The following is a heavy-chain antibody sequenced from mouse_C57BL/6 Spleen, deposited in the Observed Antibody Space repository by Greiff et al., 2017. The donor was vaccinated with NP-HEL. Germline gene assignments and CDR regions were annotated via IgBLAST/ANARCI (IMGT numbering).Heavy chain of an antibody. J-gene: IGHJ4*01. CDR3: ASIWAMDY. V-gene: IGHV5-17*01. CDR2: ISSGRSTI. CDR1: GFTFSDYG. Sequence: EVMLVESGGGLVKPGGSLKLSCAASGFTFSDYGMHWVRQAPEKGLEWVAYISSGRSTIYYADKVKGRFTISRDNAKNTLFLQMTILRSEATSMYYCASIWAMDYWGQGTSVTVSS.